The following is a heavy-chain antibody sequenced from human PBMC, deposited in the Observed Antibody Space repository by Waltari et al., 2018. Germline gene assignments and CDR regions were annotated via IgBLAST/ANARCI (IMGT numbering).Heavy chain of an antibody. J-gene: IGHJ5*02. V-gene: IGHV3-23*01. D-gene: IGHD1-7*01. CDR2: RSAASSSI. Sequence: DVQLLESWGGLIQSGEGLRLSCAASGFSFSNFAMRWVRQAPGKGLEWVAGRSAASSSIYYADSVKGRFTISRDNSKNTLSLQMNSLRPEDTALYVCAKDRGDWNYDFNHWGQGTLVTVSA. CDR1: GFSFSNFA. CDR3: AKDRGDWNYDFNH.